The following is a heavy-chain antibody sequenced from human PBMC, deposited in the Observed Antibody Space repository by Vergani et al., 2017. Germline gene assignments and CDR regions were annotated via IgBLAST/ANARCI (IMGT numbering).Heavy chain of an antibody. CDR2: VFYGGRT. Sequence: QMQLQESGPGLVKPSETLSLSCTVSGDSISTSSYAWGWIRQPPGKTLEWIGTVFYGGRTSYNPSLKSRVTLSLDTSKKKIYLLLTSVTAAATAVYYCACHISVVRPSSMTAFDYWGQGTLVTVSS. V-gene: IGHV4-39*01. CDR3: ACHISVVRPSSMTAFDY. D-gene: IGHD3-10*01. CDR1: GDSISTSSYA. J-gene: IGHJ4*02.